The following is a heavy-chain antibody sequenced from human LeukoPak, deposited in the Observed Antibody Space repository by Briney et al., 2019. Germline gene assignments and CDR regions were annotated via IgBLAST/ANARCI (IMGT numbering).Heavy chain of an antibody. CDR1: GYXFTSYD. CDR2: INPSGGST. Sequence: ASVKVSCKSSGYXFTSYDMHWVRQAPGQGLEWMGIINPSGGSTSYVQRFQGRAAMTRDTSTTTVYMEVNSLTSEDTAVYFCARDGPTAAPFDYWGQGTLVTVSS. V-gene: IGHV1-46*01. J-gene: IGHJ4*02. D-gene: IGHD2-2*01. CDR3: ARDGPTAAPFDY.